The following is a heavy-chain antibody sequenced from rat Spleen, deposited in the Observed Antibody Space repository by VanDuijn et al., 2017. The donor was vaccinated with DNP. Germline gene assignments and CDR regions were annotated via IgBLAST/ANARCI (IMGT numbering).Heavy chain of an antibody. CDR3: ARWYNSGYYFDH. Sequence: EVQLAESGGGLVQPGGSLKLSCAVSGLTFSDYYMAWVRQAPKKGLEWVASIGYDGSRTYYGDSVKGRFTVSRDNPKTTLYLQMNSLRSEDMATYYCARWYNSGYYFDHWGQGVMVTVSS. CDR2: IGYDGSRT. J-gene: IGHJ2*01. D-gene: IGHD4-3*01. CDR1: GLTFSDYY. V-gene: IGHV5-22*01.